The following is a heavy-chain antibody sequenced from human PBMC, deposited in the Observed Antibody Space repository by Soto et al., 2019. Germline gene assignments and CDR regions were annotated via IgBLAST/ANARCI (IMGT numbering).Heavy chain of an antibody. CDR3: ARTDYGSGTFDS. V-gene: IGHV5-51*01. J-gene: IGHJ4*02. CDR2: IYLGDSDV. CDR1: GYDFSAYW. Sequence: PGESLKISCKGSGYDFSAYWINWVRQMPGKGLEWMGTIYLGDSDVRHSPSFQGQVTISVDKSISIAYLQWSSLEAADTAIYYCARTDYGSGTFDSWGQGTLVTVSS. D-gene: IGHD3-10*01.